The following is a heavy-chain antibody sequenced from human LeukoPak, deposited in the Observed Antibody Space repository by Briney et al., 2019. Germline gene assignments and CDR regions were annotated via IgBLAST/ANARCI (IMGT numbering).Heavy chain of an antibody. CDR2: IYYSGST. D-gene: IGHD6-19*01. Sequence: SETLSLTCTVSGGSISSYYWSRIRQPPGKGLEWIGYIYYSGSTNYNPSLKSRVTISVDTSKNQFSLKLSSVTAADTAVYYCARLQWLGYYFDYWGQGTLVTVSS. V-gene: IGHV4-59*01. J-gene: IGHJ4*02. CDR1: GGSISSYY. CDR3: ARLQWLGYYFDY.